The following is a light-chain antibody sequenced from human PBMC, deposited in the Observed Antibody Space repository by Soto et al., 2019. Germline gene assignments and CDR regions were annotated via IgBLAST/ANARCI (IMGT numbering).Light chain of an antibody. CDR3: SSFAGSVNWV. V-gene: IGLV2-8*01. J-gene: IGLJ3*02. CDR1: SSDVGSFNY. CDR2: EVT. Sequence: QSALTQPPSASGSPGQSVTISCTGSSSDVGSFNYVSWYQQHPGKAPKLIIYEVTKRPSGLPDRFSGSKSGNTASLTVSGLQADDEAQYYCSSFAGSVNWVFGGGTQLTVL.